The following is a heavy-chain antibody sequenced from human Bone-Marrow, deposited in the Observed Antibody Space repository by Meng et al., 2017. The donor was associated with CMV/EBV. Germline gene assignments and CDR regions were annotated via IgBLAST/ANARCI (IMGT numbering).Heavy chain of an antibody. CDR1: GGSISSSNNY. V-gene: IGHV4-39*01. J-gene: IGHJ4*02. CDR2: IYYSGTI. CDR3: ARLYYDFWSGFASGLYYFDY. Sequence: SETLSLTCTVSGGSISSSNNYWGWIRQPPGKGLEWIGTIYYSGTIYYNPSLKSRVTISVDTSKNQFSLKLSSVTAADTAVYYCARLYYDFWSGFASGLYYFDYWGQGTLVTVSS. D-gene: IGHD3-3*01.